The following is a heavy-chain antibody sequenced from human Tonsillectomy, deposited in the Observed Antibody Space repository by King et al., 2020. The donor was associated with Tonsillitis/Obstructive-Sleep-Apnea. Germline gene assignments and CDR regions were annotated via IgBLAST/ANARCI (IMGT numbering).Heavy chain of an antibody. CDR2: SRPYNGDT. CDR1: GYTFTNYD. CDR3: ARDYYDRSGYYHGYFQH. D-gene: IGHD3-22*01. V-gene: IGHV1-18*01. J-gene: IGHJ1*01. Sequence: VQLVQSGAEVKKPGASVKVSCKASGYTFTNYDITWVRQAPGQGLEWMGWSRPYNGDTNYAQKLQGRVTMTSDTSTSAAYMELSSLRSDDTAVYYCARDYYDRSGYYHGYFQHWGQGTLVTVSS.